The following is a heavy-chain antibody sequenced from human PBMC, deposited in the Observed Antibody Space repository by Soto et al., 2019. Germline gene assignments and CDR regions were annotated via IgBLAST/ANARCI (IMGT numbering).Heavy chain of an antibody. D-gene: IGHD1-26*01. J-gene: IGHJ4*02. CDR1: GFSLSTSGVG. CDR2: IYWDDDK. CDR3: ARRRGGSYPFDY. V-gene: IGHV2-5*02. Sequence: QITLKESGPTLVQPTQTLTLTCSFSGFSLSTSGVGVGWIRQPPGKALEWLGLIYWDDDKRYSPSLRNRLIITKDTSKNQVVLTMTNMDPVDTATYYCARRRGGSYPFDYWGQGTLVTVSS.